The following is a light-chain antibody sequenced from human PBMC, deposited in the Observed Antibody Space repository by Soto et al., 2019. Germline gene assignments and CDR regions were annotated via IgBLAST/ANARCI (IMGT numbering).Light chain of an antibody. CDR1: SSNIGTNY. J-gene: IGLJ1*01. Sequence: QSVLTQPPSVSAAPVHKVTITCSGSSSNIGTNYVSWYQQLPGTAPKLLIYENNKRPSGIPDRFSGSRSGTSATLGITGLQTGDEADYYCGTWDSSLSGNFVFGTGTKVTVL. CDR2: ENN. V-gene: IGLV1-51*02. CDR3: GTWDSSLSGNFV.